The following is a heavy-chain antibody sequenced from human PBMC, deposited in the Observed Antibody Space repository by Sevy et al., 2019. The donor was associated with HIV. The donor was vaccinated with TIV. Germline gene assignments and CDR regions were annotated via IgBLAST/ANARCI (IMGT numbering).Heavy chain of an antibody. CDR1: GYTFTGYY. J-gene: IGHJ5*02. Sequence: ASVKVSCKASGYTFTGYYMHWVRQAPGQGLEWMGWINPNSGGTNYAQKFQGRVTMTRDTSISTAYMELSRLRSDDTAVYYCARERVYCSGGSCKPRGWFDPWGQGTLVTVSS. V-gene: IGHV1-2*02. CDR3: ARERVYCSGGSCKPRGWFDP. CDR2: INPNSGGT. D-gene: IGHD2-15*01.